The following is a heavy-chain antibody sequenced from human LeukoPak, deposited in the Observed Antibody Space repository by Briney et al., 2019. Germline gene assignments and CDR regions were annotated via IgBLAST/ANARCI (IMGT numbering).Heavy chain of an antibody. Sequence: SETLSLTCAVYGGSFSGYYWSWIRQPPGKGLEWIGEINHSGSTNYNPSLKSRVTISVDTSKNQFSLKLSSVTAADTAVYYCARHRSVLVGAFDIWGQGTMVTVSS. CDR2: INHSGST. J-gene: IGHJ3*02. V-gene: IGHV4-34*01. CDR3: ARHRSVLVGAFDI. D-gene: IGHD2-8*02. CDR1: GGSFSGYY.